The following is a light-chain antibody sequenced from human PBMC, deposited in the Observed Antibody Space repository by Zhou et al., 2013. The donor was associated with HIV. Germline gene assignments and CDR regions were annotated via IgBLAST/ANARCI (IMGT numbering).Light chain of an antibody. CDR1: QDINTY. V-gene: IGKV1-39*01. J-gene: IGKJ5*01. CDR2: GSS. Sequence: DIQMTQSPSSLSASVGDRVTITCRASQDINTYVNWYQQKPGKAPKLLISGSSNLQSGVPSRFSGAGSGTEFTLSISHLQPEDSATYYCQQSHTSPPTFGQGTRLEI. CDR3: QQSHTSPPT.